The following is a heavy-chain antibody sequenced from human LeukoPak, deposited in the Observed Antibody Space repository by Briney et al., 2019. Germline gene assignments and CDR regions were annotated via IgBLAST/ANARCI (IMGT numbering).Heavy chain of an antibody. D-gene: IGHD1-26*01. CDR1: GYTFASYY. Sequence: ASMKVSCKASGYTFASYYMHWVRQAPGQGLEWMGIINPSGGSTTYAQKFQGRVTMTRDTSTSTVYMELSSLRSEDTAVYYCARDSTPTYYSGTYYFEYWGQGTLVTVSS. J-gene: IGHJ4*02. CDR3: ARDSTPTYYSGTYYFEY. CDR2: INPSGGST. V-gene: IGHV1-46*01.